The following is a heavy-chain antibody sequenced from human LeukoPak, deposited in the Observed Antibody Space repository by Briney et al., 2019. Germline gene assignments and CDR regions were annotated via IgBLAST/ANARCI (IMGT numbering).Heavy chain of an antibody. J-gene: IGHJ5*02. CDR2: MNPNSGNT. V-gene: IGHV1-8*01. Sequence: GASVKVSCKASGYTFTSYDINWVRQATGQGLEWMGWMNPNSGNTGYAQKFQGRVTMTRNTSISTAYMELSSLRSDDTAVYYCARAGIAIGFVTSWFDPWGQGTLVTVSS. CDR1: GYTFTSYD. D-gene: IGHD6-13*01. CDR3: ARAGIAIGFVTSWFDP.